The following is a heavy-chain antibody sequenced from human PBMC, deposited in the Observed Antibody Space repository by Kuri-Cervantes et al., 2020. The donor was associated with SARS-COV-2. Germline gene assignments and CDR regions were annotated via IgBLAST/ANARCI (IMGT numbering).Heavy chain of an antibody. D-gene: IGHD3-10*01. Sequence: SCKASGGTFSSYAMSWVRQAPGKGLEWVSAISGSGGSTYYADSVKGRFTISRDNSKNTLYLQMNSLRAEDTAVYYCASVSLRLYYYGSGIAHWGQGTLVTVSS. J-gene: IGHJ4*02. CDR2: ISGSGGST. CDR3: ASVSLRLYYYGSGIAH. CDR1: GGTFSSYA. V-gene: IGHV3-23*01.